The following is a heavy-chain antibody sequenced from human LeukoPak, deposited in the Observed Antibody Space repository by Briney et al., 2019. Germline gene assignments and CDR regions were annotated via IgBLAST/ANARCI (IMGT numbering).Heavy chain of an antibody. V-gene: IGHV3-21*01. D-gene: IGHD2-2*02. CDR3: ARAGIGRVVVVPAAIQFPYYYYYMDV. Sequence: GGSLRLSCAASGFTFGSYAMGWVRQAPGKGLEWVSSISSSSSYIYYADSVKGRFTISRDNAKNSLYLQMNSLRAEDTAVYYCARAGIGRVVVVPAAIQFPYYYYYMDVWGKGTTVTVSS. CDR1: GFTFGSYA. CDR2: ISSSSSYI. J-gene: IGHJ6*03.